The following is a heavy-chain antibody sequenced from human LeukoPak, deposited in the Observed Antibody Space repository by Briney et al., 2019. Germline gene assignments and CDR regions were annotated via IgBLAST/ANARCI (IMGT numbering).Heavy chain of an antibody. CDR2: ITSSGST. J-gene: IGHJ4*02. CDR3: ARGVNLNAFDY. V-gene: IGHV4-31*03. D-gene: IGHD5-24*01. CDR1: GGSISGGGYF. Sequence: SQTLSLTCSVSGGSISGGGYFWTWIRQRPGKGLEWIGSITSSGSTYHNPSLKSRLTLSVDTSNNQFSLNLTAAAAADTAVYFCARGVNLNAFDYWGQGTLVTVSS.